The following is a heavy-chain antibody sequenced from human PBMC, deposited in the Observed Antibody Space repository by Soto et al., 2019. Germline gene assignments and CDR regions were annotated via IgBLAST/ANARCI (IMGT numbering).Heavy chain of an antibody. CDR3: ARDGGRDHVGIAARLRLYYYYYGMDV. D-gene: IGHD6-6*01. CDR1: GGTFSSYA. V-gene: IGHV1-69*12. CDR2: IIPIFGTA. J-gene: IGHJ6*02. Sequence: QVQLVQSGAEVKKPGSSVKVSCKASGGTFSSYAISWVRQAPGQGLEWMGGIIPIFGTANYAQKFQGRVTMTADESTSTAYMELSSLRSEDTAVYYCARDGGRDHVGIAARLRLYYYYYGMDVWGQGTTVTVSS.